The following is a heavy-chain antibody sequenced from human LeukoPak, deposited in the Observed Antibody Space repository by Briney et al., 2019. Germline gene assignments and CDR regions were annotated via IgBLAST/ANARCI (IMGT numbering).Heavy chain of an antibody. J-gene: IGHJ4*02. V-gene: IGHV3-30*02. D-gene: IGHD1-26*01. CDR1: GFTFSSYG. CDR2: IRYVGRNK. CDR3: AKDSLRERIVGSTTRGVNDY. Sequence: GSLRLSCAASGFTFSSYGMHWVRQAPGKGLEWVAFIRYVGRNKYYADSVKGRSTISRDNSKNTLYLQMNSLRGEDTAVYYCAKDSLRERIVGSTTRGVNDYWGQGTLVTVSS.